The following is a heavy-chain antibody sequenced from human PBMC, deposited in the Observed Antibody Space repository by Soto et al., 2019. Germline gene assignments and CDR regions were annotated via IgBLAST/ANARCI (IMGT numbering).Heavy chain of an antibody. V-gene: IGHV1-69*02. CDR2: IIPILGIA. D-gene: IGHD2-15*01. CDR1: GGTFSSYT. Sequence: ASVKVSCKASGGTFSSYTISWVRQAPGQGLEWMGRIIPILGIANYAQKFQGRVTITADKSTSTAYMELSSLRSEDTAVYYCARNRLRHCSGGSCYSGVYGEANGIENYYYYMDVWGKGTTVTVSS. CDR3: ARNRLRHCSGGSCYSGVYGEANGIENYYYYMDV. J-gene: IGHJ6*03.